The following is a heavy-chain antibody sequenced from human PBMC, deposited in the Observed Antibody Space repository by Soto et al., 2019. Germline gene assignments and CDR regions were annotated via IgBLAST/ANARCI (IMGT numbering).Heavy chain of an antibody. D-gene: IGHD3-16*01. CDR3: ARRAGVMVPFDY. CDR1: GYTFTTYW. Sequence: GESLKISCKTSGYTFTTYWVGWVRQRPGEGLEWMGIICPSDSDSRYSPSFQGHVMFSVDKSLETAYLELKSLKTSDTAVYFCARRAGVMVPFDYWGQGTQVTVSS. CDR2: ICPSDSDS. V-gene: IGHV5-51*01. J-gene: IGHJ4*02.